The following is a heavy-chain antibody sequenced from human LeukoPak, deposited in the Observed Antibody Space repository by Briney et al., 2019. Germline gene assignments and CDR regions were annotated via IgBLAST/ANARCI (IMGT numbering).Heavy chain of an antibody. CDR1: GGSISSGGYS. D-gene: IGHD3-3*02. CDR2: IYHSGST. J-gene: IGHJ4*02. CDR3: ARGSFSTGYFDY. Sequence: SQTLSFTCAVSGGSISSGGYSWSWIRQPPGKGLEWIGYIYHSGSTYYNPSLKSRVTISVDRSKNQFSLKLSSVTAADTAVYYCARGSFSTGYFDYWGQGTLVTVSS. V-gene: IGHV4-30-2*01.